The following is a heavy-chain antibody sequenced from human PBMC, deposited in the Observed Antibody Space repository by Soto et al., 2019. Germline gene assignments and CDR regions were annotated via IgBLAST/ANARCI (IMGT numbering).Heavy chain of an antibody. Sequence: GASVKVSCTTSGATFSIYAITWVRQAPGQGLEWMGGIVPTVDTSTYAQKFQGRVTITADKFTNTVYMELSSLRSDDTAVYYCVRVVAIPGYPDNWGQGTLVTVSS. V-gene: IGHV1-69*06. CDR2: IVPTVDTS. CDR1: GATFSIYA. J-gene: IGHJ4*02. CDR3: VRVVAIPGYPDN. D-gene: IGHD5-12*01.